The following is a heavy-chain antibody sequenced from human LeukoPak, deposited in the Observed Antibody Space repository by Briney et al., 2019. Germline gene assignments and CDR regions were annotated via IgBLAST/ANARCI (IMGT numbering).Heavy chain of an antibody. D-gene: IGHD6-13*01. J-gene: IGHJ4*02. V-gene: IGHV3-23*01. Sequence: PGGSLRLSCAASGFTFSSYSMNWVRQAPGKGLEWVSAISGSGGSTYYADSVKGRFTISRDNSKNTLYLQMNSLRAEDTAVYYCAKLSYIAAAAPHFDYWGQGTLVTVSS. CDR1: GFTFSSYS. CDR2: ISGSGGST. CDR3: AKLSYIAAAAPHFDY.